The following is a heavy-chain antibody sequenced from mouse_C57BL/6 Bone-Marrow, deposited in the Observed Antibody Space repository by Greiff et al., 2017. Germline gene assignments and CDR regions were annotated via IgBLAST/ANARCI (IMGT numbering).Heavy chain of an antibody. CDR3: AKHYFDY. V-gene: IGHV1-69*01. J-gene: IGHJ2*01. CDR2: LDPSDSYT. CDR1: GYTFTSYW. Sequence: QVQLQQPGAELVMPGASVKLSCKASGYTFTSYWMHWVKQRPGQGLEWIGELDPSDSYTNYNQKFKGKSTLTVDKSSSTAYMQLSSLTSEYSAVYYCAKHYFDYWGQGTTLTVSS.